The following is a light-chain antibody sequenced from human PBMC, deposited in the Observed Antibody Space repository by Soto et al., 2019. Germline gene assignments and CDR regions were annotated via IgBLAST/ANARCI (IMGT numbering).Light chain of an antibody. Sequence: QSVLTQPPSVSGAPGQRVSISCTGSNSNIGAGYDVHWYQQLPGTAPKLLIYGNINRPSGVPDRFSGSKSGASAFLVITGLQAEDEAXYYCQSYDSSLSGSKVFGGGTKLTVL. CDR1: NSNIGAGYD. J-gene: IGLJ3*02. CDR2: GNI. CDR3: QSYDSSLSGSKV. V-gene: IGLV1-40*01.